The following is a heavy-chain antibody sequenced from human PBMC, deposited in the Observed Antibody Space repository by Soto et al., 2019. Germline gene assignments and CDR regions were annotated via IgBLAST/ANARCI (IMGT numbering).Heavy chain of an antibody. CDR1: GFTFSTHG. D-gene: IGHD3-3*01. V-gene: IGHV3-30*18. CDR3: AKDKGPYYDFWSGQRWFDP. CDR2: ISHDGSKK. Sequence: QVQLVESGGGVVHPGTSLRLSCAASGFTFSTHGMHWVRQAPVKGPEWVAVISHDGSKKYYVESVEGRFSISRDNSKSIVHLQMNTVRTEDTAVYYCAKDKGPYYDFWSGQRWFDPWGQGTLVTVSS. J-gene: IGHJ5*02.